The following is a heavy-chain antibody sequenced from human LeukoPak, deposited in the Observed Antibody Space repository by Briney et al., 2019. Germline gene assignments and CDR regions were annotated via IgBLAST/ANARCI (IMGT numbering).Heavy chain of an antibody. CDR3: ARGDWRNFDY. CDR2: IYYSGST. Sequence: PSETLSLTCTVSGGSISSGGYYWSWIRQHPGKGLEWIGYIYYSGSTNYNPSLKSRAIISVDTSKNQFSLKLSSVTAADTAVYYCARGDWRNFDYWGQGTLVTVSS. CDR1: GGSISSGGYY. J-gene: IGHJ4*02. D-gene: IGHD3/OR15-3a*01. V-gene: IGHV4-61*08.